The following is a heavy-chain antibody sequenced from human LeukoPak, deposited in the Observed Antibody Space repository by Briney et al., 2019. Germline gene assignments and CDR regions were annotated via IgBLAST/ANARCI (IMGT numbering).Heavy chain of an antibody. CDR2: IKGDGSEK. Sequence: GGSLRLSCVASDFNFRSNWMDWVRQAPGKGLEWVANIKGDGSEKNYVDSVKGRFSITRDNAKNSLYLEMNSLRAEDTGVYYCAKEGDWNLDYWGQGALVTVSS. V-gene: IGHV3-7*04. CDR1: DFNFRSNW. J-gene: IGHJ4*02. CDR3: AKEGDWNLDY. D-gene: IGHD1-1*01.